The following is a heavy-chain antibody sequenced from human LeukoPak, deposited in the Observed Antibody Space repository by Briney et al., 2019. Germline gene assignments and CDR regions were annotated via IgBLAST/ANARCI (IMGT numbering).Heavy chain of an antibody. J-gene: IGHJ4*02. CDR2: IIPILGIA. D-gene: IGHD6-6*01. Sequence: ASVEVSCKASGGTFSSYTISWVRQAPGQGLEWMGRIIPILGIANYAQKFQGRVTITADKSTSTAYMELSSLRSEDTAVYYCARVESSSSDIDYWGQGTLVTVSS. CDR3: ARVESSSSDIDY. CDR1: GGTFSSYT. V-gene: IGHV1-69*02.